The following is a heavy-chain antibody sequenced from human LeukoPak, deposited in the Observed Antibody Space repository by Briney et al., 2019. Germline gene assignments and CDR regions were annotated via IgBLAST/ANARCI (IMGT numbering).Heavy chain of an antibody. CDR3: ARDWGDSSGYLLDY. V-gene: IGHV3-74*01. J-gene: IGHJ4*02. D-gene: IGHD3-22*01. Sequence: AGGSLRLSCAASGFTFSSYWMHWVRQAPGKGLVWVSRVNSDGSNTTYVDSVKGRFTISRDNAKNTLYLQMNSLRAEDTAVYYCARDWGDSSGYLLDYWGQGTLVTVSS. CDR1: GFTFSSYW. CDR2: VNSDGSNT.